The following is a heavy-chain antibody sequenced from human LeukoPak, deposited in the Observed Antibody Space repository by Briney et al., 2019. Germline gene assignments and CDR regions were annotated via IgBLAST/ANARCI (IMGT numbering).Heavy chain of an antibody. Sequence: ASVKVSCKASGYTFTSYDINWVRQATGQGLEWMGWMNPNSGNTGYAQKFQGRVIMTRNISISTAYMELSSLRSEDTAVYYCARGVHGRWSGNVDYWGQGTLVTVSS. CDR2: MNPNSGNT. CDR1: GYTFTSYD. CDR3: ARGVHGRWSGNVDY. J-gene: IGHJ4*02. D-gene: IGHD3-3*01. V-gene: IGHV1-8*01.